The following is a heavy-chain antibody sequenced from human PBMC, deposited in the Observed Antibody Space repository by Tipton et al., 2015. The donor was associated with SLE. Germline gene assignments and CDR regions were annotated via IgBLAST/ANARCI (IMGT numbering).Heavy chain of an antibody. CDR3: ARGGNYDFFRSPHAYFDY. V-gene: IGHV4-34*01. D-gene: IGHD3-3*01. Sequence: LRLSCTVSGGSISSYYWNWIRQPPGKGLEWIGEINHSGGTNYNPSLKSRVTISVDTSKNQFSLKLSSVTAADTAVYYCARGGNYDFFRSPHAYFDYWGQGTLVTVSS. J-gene: IGHJ4*02. CDR1: GGSISSYY. CDR2: INHSGGT.